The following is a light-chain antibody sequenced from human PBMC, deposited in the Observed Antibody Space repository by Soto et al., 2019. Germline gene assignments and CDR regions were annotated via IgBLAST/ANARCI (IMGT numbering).Light chain of an antibody. Sequence: DIQMTQSPSTLSASVGDRVTITCRASQSISSWLAWYQQKPGKAPKLLIYKASSLESGVPSRFSGSGSGTEFTLTTSSLQPDDFATYYCQQSETFGQGTKV. CDR2: KAS. CDR1: QSISSW. CDR3: QQSET. J-gene: IGKJ1*01. V-gene: IGKV1-5*03.